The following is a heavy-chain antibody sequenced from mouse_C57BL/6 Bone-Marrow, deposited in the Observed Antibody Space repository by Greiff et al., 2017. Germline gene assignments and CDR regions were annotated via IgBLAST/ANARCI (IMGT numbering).Heavy chain of an antibody. CDR3: AKEGAYDGYLDY. D-gene: IGHD2-3*01. Sequence: QVQLQQPGAELVKPGASVKLSCKASGYTFTSYWMQWVKQRPGQGLEWIGEIDPSDSYTNYNQKFKGKATLTVDTSSSTAYMQLSSLTSEDSAVYYCAKEGAYDGYLDYWGQGTTLTVSS. CDR2: IDPSDSYT. CDR1: GYTFTSYW. J-gene: IGHJ2*01. V-gene: IGHV1-50*01.